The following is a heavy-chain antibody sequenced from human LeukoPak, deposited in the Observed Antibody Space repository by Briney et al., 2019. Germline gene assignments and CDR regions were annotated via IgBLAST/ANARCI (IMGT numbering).Heavy chain of an antibody. CDR2: ISGSGGSK. J-gene: IGHJ4*02. V-gene: IGHV3-23*01. D-gene: IGHD6-19*01. CDR1: GFTFSSYA. Sequence: GGSLRLSCAASGFTFSSYAMSWVRQAPEKGLEWVSFISGSGGSKWFADSVKGRFTISRDNSENTLYLQMNRLRAEDTALYYCAKESSVAGAGLLDYWGQGTLVTVFS. CDR3: AKESSVAGAGLLDY.